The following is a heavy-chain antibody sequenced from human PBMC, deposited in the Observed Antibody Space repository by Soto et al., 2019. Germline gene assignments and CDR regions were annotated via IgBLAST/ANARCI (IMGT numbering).Heavy chain of an antibody. V-gene: IGHV1-8*01. Sequence: ASVKVSCKASGYTFTSYDINWVRQATGQGLEWMGGMNPNSGTAGYAQKFQGRVTMTANDSTSTAYMELSSLRSEDTAVYYCARNFESGSYPKYYYYGMDVWGQGTTVTVSS. CDR1: GYTFTSYD. D-gene: IGHD1-26*01. CDR3: ARNFESGSYPKYYYYGMDV. J-gene: IGHJ6*02. CDR2: MNPNSGTA.